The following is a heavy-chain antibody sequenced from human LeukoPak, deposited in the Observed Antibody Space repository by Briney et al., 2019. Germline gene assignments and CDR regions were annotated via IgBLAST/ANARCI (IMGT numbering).Heavy chain of an antibody. Sequence: PSETLSLTCTVSGGSISSYYWSWIRQPPGKGLEWIGEINHSGSTNYNPSLKSRVTISVDTSKNQFSLKLSSVTAADTAVYYCARGKRGYYYDSSGYYPFGYRGQGTLVTVSS. D-gene: IGHD3-22*01. CDR2: INHSGST. J-gene: IGHJ4*02. CDR1: GGSISSYY. CDR3: ARGKRGYYYDSSGYYPFGY. V-gene: IGHV4-34*01.